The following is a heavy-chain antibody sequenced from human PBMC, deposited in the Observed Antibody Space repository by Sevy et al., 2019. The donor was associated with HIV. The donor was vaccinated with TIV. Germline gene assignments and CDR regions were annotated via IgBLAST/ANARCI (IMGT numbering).Heavy chain of an antibody. CDR3: ARDPGTTSSWFDP. CDR1: GYTFTGYY. D-gene: IGHD1-7*01. CDR2: INPNSGGT. Sequence: ASVKVSCKASGYTFTGYYMHWVRQAPGQGLEWMGWINPNSGGTNYAQKFQDRVTMTRDTSISTAYMELSRLRSDDPAVYYCARDPGTTSSWFDPWGQGTLVTVSS. V-gene: IGHV1-2*02. J-gene: IGHJ5*02.